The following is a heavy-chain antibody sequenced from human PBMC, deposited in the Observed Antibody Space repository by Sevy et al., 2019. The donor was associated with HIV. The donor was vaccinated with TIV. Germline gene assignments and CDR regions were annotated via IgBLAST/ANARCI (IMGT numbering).Heavy chain of an antibody. CDR2: ISGSGGST. CDR1: GFTFSSYA. V-gene: IGHV3-23*01. D-gene: IGHD6-13*01. Sequence: QLGGPLRLSCAASGFTFSSYAMSWVRQAPGKGLEWVSAISGSGGSTYYADSVKGRFTISRDNSKNTLYLQMNSLRAEDTAVYYCAKVLAASPASYYYYGMDVWGQGTTVTVSS. CDR3: AKVLAASPASYYYYGMDV. J-gene: IGHJ6*02.